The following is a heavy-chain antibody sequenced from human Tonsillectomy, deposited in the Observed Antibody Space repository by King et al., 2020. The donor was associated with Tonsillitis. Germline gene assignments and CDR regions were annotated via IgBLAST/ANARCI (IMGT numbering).Heavy chain of an antibody. D-gene: IGHD2-15*01. V-gene: IGHV3-30*01. Sequence: VQLVESGGGVVQPGRSLRLSCAASGFTFSSYAMHWVRQAPGKGLEWVAVISYDGSNKYYADSVKGRFTISRDNSKNTLYLQMNSLRAEETAVYYCVRIVVVVAATLLTIWYFDLWGRGTLVTVSS. CDR2: ISYDGSNK. CDR3: VRIVVVVAATLLTIWYFDL. CDR1: GFTFSSYA. J-gene: IGHJ2*01.